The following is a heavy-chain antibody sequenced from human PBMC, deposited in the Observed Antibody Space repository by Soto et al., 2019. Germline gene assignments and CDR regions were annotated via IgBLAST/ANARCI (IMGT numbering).Heavy chain of an antibody. CDR3: ARDQTSGSGRYWDY. D-gene: IGHD3-10*01. CDR2: ISYDGINK. CDR1: GFTFSTYG. V-gene: IGHV3-30*03. J-gene: IGHJ4*02. Sequence: QVQLVESGGGVVQPGRSLRLSCAASGFTFSTYGMHWARQAPGEGLEWVAVISYDGINKYYIDSVKGRFTISRDNSKNTLYLQMNSLRGEDTAVYYCARDQTSGSGRYWDYWGQGTLVTVSS.